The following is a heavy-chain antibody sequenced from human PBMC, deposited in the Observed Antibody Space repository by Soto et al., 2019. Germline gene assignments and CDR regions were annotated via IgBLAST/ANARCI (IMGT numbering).Heavy chain of an antibody. CDR3: ARRYGGNLDY. CDR2: ISYSGSA. D-gene: IGHD1-26*01. J-gene: IGHJ4*02. V-gene: IGHV4-30-4*02. Sequence: SDTLSLTCTVSGCSISSGNYYWSWIRQPPGKGLEWIGFISYSGSAYYNPSLKSRVTISVDTSKNQFSLKLSSVTAADTAVYYCARRYGGNLDYWGQGTLVTVSS. CDR1: GCSISSGNYY.